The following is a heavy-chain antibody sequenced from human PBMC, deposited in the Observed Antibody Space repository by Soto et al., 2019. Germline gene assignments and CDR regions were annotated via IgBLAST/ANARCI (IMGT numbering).Heavy chain of an antibody. D-gene: IGHD4-17*01. V-gene: IGHV3-30-3*01. CDR1: GFTFSSYA. Sequence: PGGSLRLSCAASGFTFSSYAMHWVRRAPGKGLEWVAVISYDGSNKYYADSVKGRFTISRDNSKNTLYLQMNSLRAEDTAVYYCARPLWAVTSPREPGSYYYYYGMDVWGQGTTVTVSS. CDR3: ARPLWAVTSPREPGSYYYYYGMDV. J-gene: IGHJ6*02. CDR2: ISYDGSNK.